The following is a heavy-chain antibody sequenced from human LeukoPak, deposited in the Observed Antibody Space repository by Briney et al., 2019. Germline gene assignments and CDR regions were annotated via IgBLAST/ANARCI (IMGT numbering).Heavy chain of an antibody. CDR3: ARDGHDGMDV. Sequence: GGSLRLSCAASGFAFSSYAMHWVRQAPGKGLEWVALISYDGSNKYYADSVKGRFTISRDNSKNTLYLQMNSLRAEDTAVYYCARDGHDGMDVWGQGTTVTVSS. CDR2: ISYDGSNK. CDR1: GFAFSSYA. J-gene: IGHJ6*02. V-gene: IGHV3-30*14.